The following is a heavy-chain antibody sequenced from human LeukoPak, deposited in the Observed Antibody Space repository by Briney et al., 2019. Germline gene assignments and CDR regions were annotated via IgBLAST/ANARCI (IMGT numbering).Heavy chain of an antibody. CDR3: ARGSFGVFDY. Sequence: GGSLRLSFAASGFTFSSYWMNWVRQAPGRGLEWVSSMNSDGSHIYHAGSVEGRFTISRDNARNSLYLQMNGLRDEDTAVYYCARGSFGVFDYWGQGILVTVSS. D-gene: IGHD3-10*01. J-gene: IGHJ4*02. CDR2: MNSDGSHI. CDR1: GFTFSSYW. V-gene: IGHV3-48*02.